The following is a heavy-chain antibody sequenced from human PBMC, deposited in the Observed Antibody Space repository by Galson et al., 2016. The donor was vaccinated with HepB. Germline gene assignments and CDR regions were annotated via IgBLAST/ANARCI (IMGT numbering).Heavy chain of an antibody. V-gene: IGHV3-23*01. J-gene: IGHJ4*02. CDR1: GFTFSSYA. CDR2: ISGSGGST. CDR3: AKAIQLWGFYYFDY. Sequence: SLRLSCAASGFTFSSYAMSWVRQAPGKGLGWVSAISGSGGSTYYADSVKGRFTISRDNSKNTLYLQMNSLRAEDTAVYYCAKAIQLWGFYYFDYWGQGTPVTVSS. D-gene: IGHD5-18*01.